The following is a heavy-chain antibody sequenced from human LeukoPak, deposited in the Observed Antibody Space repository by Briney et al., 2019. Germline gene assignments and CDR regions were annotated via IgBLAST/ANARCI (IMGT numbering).Heavy chain of an antibody. CDR3: ARGPQRGSSWYQGLYYFDY. D-gene: IGHD6-13*01. J-gene: IGHJ4*02. V-gene: IGHV1-46*01. CDR2: INPSGGST. CDR1: GYTFTSYY. Sequence: GASVKVSCKASGYTFTSYYMHWVRQAPGQGFEWMGTINPSGGSTTYSQKFQGRVTVTRDTSASTVYMELSSLRSDDTAVYYCARGPQRGSSWYQGLYYFDYWGQGTLVTVSS.